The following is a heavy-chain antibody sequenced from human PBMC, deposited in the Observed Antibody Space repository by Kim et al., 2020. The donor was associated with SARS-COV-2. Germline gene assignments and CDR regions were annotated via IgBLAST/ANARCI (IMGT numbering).Heavy chain of an antibody. V-gene: IGHV1-2*02. J-gene: IGHJ4*02. Sequence: YAQKLQGRVTMTRDTSISTLYMEWTSLRSDDTAVYYCARSSGTAVVSYAYWGQGTLVTVSS. D-gene: IGHD5-18*01. CDR3: ARSSGTAVVSYAY.